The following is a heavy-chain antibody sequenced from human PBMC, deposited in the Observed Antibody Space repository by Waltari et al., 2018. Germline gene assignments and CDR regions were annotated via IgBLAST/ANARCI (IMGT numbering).Heavy chain of an antibody. CDR2: IFYNGNT. Sequence: QVQLQESGPGLVKPSETLSLTCTVSGGSVNNYYWSWIRQPPGKGLEGIGYIFYNGNTNYNPSLKSRVTIEVDTSKNRFFLKLDSVTSADTAIYYCARSFSGTTIDFWGQGALVTVSS. J-gene: IGHJ4*02. CDR3: ARSFSGTTIDF. V-gene: IGHV4-59*08. D-gene: IGHD1-1*01. CDR1: GGSVNNYY.